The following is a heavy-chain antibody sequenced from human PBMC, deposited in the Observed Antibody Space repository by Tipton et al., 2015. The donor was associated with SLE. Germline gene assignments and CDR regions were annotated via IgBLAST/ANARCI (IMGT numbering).Heavy chain of an antibody. CDR2: IKQDGSEK. V-gene: IGHV3-7*01. Sequence: SLRLSCAASGFTFIIYWMSWGRQAPGKGLEWVANIKQDGSEKYYVDSVKGRFTISRDIAKNSLYLQMNSLRAEDTAVYYCARDTYYYDSGGYYYYMDVWGKGTTVTVSS. CDR3: ARDTYYYDSGGYYYYMDV. D-gene: IGHD3-22*01. J-gene: IGHJ6*03. CDR1: GFTFIIYW.